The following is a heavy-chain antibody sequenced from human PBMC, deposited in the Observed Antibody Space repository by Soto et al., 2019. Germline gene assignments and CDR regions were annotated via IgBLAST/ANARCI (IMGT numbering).Heavy chain of an antibody. Sequence: GSLRLSCAASGFTFSSYGMHWVRQAPGKGLEWVAVIWYDGSNKYYADSVKGRFTISRDNSKNTLYLQMNSLRAEDTAVYYCARDEYAGYSSGWSNFDYWGQGTLVTVSS. J-gene: IGHJ4*02. CDR1: GFTFSSYG. D-gene: IGHD6-19*01. V-gene: IGHV3-33*01. CDR3: ARDEYAGYSSGWSNFDY. CDR2: IWYDGSNK.